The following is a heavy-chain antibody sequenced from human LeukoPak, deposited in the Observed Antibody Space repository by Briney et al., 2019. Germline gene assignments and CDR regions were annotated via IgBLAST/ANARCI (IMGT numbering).Heavy chain of an antibody. V-gene: IGHV3-23*01. CDR1: GFTFSSYA. CDR2: ISGSGGST. D-gene: IGHD5-18*01. Sequence: GGSLRLSCAASGFTFSSYAMSWVRQAPGKGLEWVSAISGSGGSTYYADSVKGRFTISRDNSKNTLYLQMNSLRAEDTAVYYCARDERGYSYGYDDNYYYGMDVWGQGTTVTVSS. CDR3: ARDERGYSYGYDDNYYYGMDV. J-gene: IGHJ6*02.